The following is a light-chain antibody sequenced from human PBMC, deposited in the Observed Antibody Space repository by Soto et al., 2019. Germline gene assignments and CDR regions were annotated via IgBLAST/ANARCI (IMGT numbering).Light chain of an antibody. V-gene: IGLV2-8*01. Sequence: QSVLTQPPSASGSPGQSVTISCTGTSSDVGGYNYVSWYQQHPGKAPKLMICEVNKRPSGVPDRFSGSKSGNTASLTVSGLQAEDEADYYCSSYAGSNNFGVFGTGTKVTVL. J-gene: IGLJ1*01. CDR2: EVN. CDR3: SSYAGSNNFGV. CDR1: SSDVGGYNY.